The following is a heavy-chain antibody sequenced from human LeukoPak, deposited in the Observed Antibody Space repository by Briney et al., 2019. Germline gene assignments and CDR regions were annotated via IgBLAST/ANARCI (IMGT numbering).Heavy chain of an antibody. CDR3: ARDVAVAGTGGWFDP. J-gene: IGHJ5*02. D-gene: IGHD6-19*01. CDR1: GFTFSRFT. CDR2: FSCSSTYI. Sequence: GGSLRLFCAASGFTFSRFTMNWVRHAPGKGLEWVSSFSCSSTYIYYADSVEGRFTIPRDNAKNSLYLQMNSLRAEDTAVYYCARDVAVAGTGGWFDPWGQGTLVTVSS. V-gene: IGHV3-21*04.